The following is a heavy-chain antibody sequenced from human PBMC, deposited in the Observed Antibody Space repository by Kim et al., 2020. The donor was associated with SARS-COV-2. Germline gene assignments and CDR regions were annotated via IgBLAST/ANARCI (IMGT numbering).Heavy chain of an antibody. J-gene: IGHJ4*02. CDR2: INHSGST. Sequence: SETLSLTCAVYGGSFSGYYWSWIRQPPGKGLEWIGEINHSGSTNYNPSLKSRVTISVDTSKNQFSLKLSSVTAADTAVYYCARASGDDLISYWGQGTLVTVSS. D-gene: IGHD3-3*01. CDR1: GGSFSGYY. CDR3: ARASGDDLISY. V-gene: IGHV4-34*01.